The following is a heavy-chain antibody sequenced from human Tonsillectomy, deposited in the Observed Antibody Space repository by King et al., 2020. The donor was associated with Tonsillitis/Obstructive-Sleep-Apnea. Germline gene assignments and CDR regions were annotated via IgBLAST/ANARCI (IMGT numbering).Heavy chain of an antibody. V-gene: IGHV4-34*01. J-gene: IGHJ5*02. D-gene: IGHD3-3*01. CDR3: ARGHEGYYDFWGGQNWFDP. CDR1: GGSFSGYF. Sequence: VQLQQWGAGLLKPSETLSLTCAAYGGSFSGYFWSWIRQPPGRGLEWIGEINHSGSTNYNPSLKSRVTISLNTSKNQFSLNLTSLTAADTAVYYCARGHEGYYDFWGGQNWFDPWGQGTLVTVSS. CDR2: INHSGST.